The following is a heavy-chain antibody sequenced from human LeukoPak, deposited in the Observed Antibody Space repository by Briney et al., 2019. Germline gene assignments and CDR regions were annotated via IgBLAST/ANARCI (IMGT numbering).Heavy chain of an antibody. J-gene: IGHJ4*02. CDR1: GFTFSSYT. V-gene: IGHV3-30*04. D-gene: IGHD5-18*01. Sequence: GGSLRLSCAASGFTFSSYTMHWVRQAPGKGLEWVAVISYDGSNKYYADSVKGRFTISRDNSKNTLYLQMNSLRAEDTAVYYCARDHLKADTAMVRFAFDYWGQGTLVTVSS. CDR2: ISYDGSNK. CDR3: ARDHLKADTAMVRFAFDY.